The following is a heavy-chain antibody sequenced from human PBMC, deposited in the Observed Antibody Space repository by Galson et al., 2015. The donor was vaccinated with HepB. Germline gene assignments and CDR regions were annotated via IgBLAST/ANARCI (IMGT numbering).Heavy chain of an antibody. CDR2: INQDGSEE. V-gene: IGHV3-7*03. Sequence: SLRLSCAASGFTLSPYWMSWVRQAPGEGLEWVANINQDGSEEYYVDSVKGRFTISRDNAKNSLYLQMNSLRAEDTALYYCARDSHSCRGCAFDIWGQGTTVTVSS. CDR1: GFTLSPYW. J-gene: IGHJ3*02. D-gene: IGHD2-2*01. CDR3: ARDSHSCRGCAFDI.